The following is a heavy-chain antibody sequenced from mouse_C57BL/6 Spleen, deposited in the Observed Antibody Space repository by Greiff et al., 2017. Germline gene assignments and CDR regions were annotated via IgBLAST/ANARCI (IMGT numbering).Heavy chain of an antibody. J-gene: IGHJ4*01. Sequence: EVMLVESGGGLVQPGGSLKLSCAASGFTFSDYYMYWVRQTPEKRLEWVAYISNGGGSTYYPDTVKGRFTISRDNAKNTLYLQMSRLKSEDTAMYYCARHDGYYKGYAMDYWGQGTSVTVSS. D-gene: IGHD2-3*01. CDR2: ISNGGGST. CDR3: ARHDGYYKGYAMDY. V-gene: IGHV5-12*01. CDR1: GFTFSDYY.